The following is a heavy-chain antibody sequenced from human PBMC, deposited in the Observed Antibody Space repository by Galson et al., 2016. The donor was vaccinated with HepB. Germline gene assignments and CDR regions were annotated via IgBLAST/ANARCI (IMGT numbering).Heavy chain of an antibody. Sequence: SLRLSCAASGFTFSVSTVHWVRQASGKGLEWVGRIKTNANNYATSYAASVKGRFIIPRDDSKNTAYLQMISLKSDDTAVYYCTGGGSYPPDYWGQGTLVTVSS. CDR1: GFTFSVST. V-gene: IGHV3-73*01. CDR3: TGGGSYPPDY. D-gene: IGHD1-26*01. J-gene: IGHJ4*02. CDR2: IKTNANNYAT.